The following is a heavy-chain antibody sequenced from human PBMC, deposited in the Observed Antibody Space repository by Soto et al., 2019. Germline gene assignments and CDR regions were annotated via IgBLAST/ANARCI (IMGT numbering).Heavy chain of an antibody. Sequence: GGSLRLSCTASGFSFNNYATSWVRQAPGRGLEWVSSITGSGETTYYADSVKGRFTISKVSSKNMIHLEMSSLRVEDTARYYCAKDFWRHYFWSGSPGGVGWYFASWGPGTLVTASS. CDR3: AKDFWRHYFWSGSPGGVGWYFAS. CDR2: ITGSGETT. V-gene: IGHV3-23*01. D-gene: IGHD3-3*01. CDR1: GFSFNNYA. J-gene: IGHJ4*02.